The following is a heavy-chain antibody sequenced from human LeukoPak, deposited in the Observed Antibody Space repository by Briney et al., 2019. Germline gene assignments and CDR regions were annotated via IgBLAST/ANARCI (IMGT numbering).Heavy chain of an antibody. J-gene: IGHJ4*02. D-gene: IGHD3-16*01. V-gene: IGHV1-24*01. Sequence: ASVKVSCKVSGYTLTELSMHWVRQAPGKGLEWMGGFNPEDGETIYAQKFQGRVTMTEDTSTDTAYMELSSLRSEDTAVYYCATGGHLRLGEYWYYWGQGTLVTVSS. CDR3: ATGGHLRLGEYWYY. CDR2: FNPEDGET. CDR1: GYTLTELS.